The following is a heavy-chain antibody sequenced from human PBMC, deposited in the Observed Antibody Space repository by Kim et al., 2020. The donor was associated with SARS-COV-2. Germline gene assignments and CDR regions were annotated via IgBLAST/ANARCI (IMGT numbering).Heavy chain of an antibody. V-gene: IGHV5-51*01. Sequence: RYTPSFQGQVTISPDKSISTAYLQWSSLQASDTAMYYCARREGTTPYFENWGQGTLVTVSS. D-gene: IGHD1-7*01. CDR3: ARREGTTPYFEN. J-gene: IGHJ4*02.